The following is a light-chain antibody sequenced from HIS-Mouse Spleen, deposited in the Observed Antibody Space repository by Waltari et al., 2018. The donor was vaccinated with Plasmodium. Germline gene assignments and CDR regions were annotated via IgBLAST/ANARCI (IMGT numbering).Light chain of an antibody. J-gene: IGLJ2*01. CDR1: NIGSKN. Sequence: SYELTQPLSVSVALGQTARITCGGTNIGSKNVHWYQQKPGQAPVLVIYRDSNRPSGIPERFSGSNSGNTATLTISRAQAGDEADYCQVWDSSTVVFGGGTKLTVL. CDR3: QVWDSSTVV. V-gene: IGLV3-9*01. CDR2: RDS.